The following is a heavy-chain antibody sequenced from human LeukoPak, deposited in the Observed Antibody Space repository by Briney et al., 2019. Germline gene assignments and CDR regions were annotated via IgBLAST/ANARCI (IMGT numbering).Heavy chain of an antibody. CDR2: IYNSGST. CDR1: GGSISSSTYY. V-gene: IGHV4-39*01. Sequence: SETLSLTCSVSGGSISSSTYYWGWIRQPPGKGLEWIGNIYNSGSTYYNPSLKSRVTISVDTSKNQFSLKLSSVTAADTAVYYCARQAYYYGSGSYYFDYWGQGTLVTVSS. J-gene: IGHJ4*02. CDR3: ARQAYYYGSGSYYFDY. D-gene: IGHD3-10*01.